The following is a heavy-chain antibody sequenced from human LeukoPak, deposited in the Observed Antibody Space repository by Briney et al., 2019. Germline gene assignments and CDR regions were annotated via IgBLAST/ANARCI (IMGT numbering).Heavy chain of an antibody. Sequence: PSETLSLTCTVSGGSISCGDYYWAWTRQPPGKGLEWIASIYYSGSTYYNPSLKSRVTISVDTSRNQFSLKLSSVTAADTAVYYCASLAVAGLSEGYWGQGTLVTVSS. CDR2: IYYSGST. CDR1: GGSISCGDYY. V-gene: IGHV4-39*01. D-gene: IGHD6-19*01. J-gene: IGHJ4*02. CDR3: ASLAVAGLSEGY.